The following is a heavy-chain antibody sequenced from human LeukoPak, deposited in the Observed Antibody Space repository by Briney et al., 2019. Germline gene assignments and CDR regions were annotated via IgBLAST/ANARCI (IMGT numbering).Heavy chain of an antibody. CDR1: GYTFTNYG. Sequence: ASVKVSCKTSGYTFTNYGISWVRQAPGQGLEWMGWVSTSNPHTNYAPKSRGRVIMTIDTSTTTAYLEMRSLTSDDTAVYYCARDRFLWGLGNWFDLWGQGTLVTVTS. CDR2: VSTSNPHT. CDR3: ARDRFLWGLGNWFDL. D-gene: IGHD3-3*01. V-gene: IGHV1-18*01. J-gene: IGHJ5*02.